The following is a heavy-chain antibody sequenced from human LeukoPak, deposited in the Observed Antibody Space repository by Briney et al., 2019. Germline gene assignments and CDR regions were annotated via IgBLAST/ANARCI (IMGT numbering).Heavy chain of an antibody. V-gene: IGHV3-23*01. CDR1: GFTFSSYA. D-gene: IGHD6-13*01. CDR2: ISGSGGST. Sequence: PGGSLRLSCAASGFTFSSYAMSWVRQAPGKGLEWVSAISGSGGSTYYADSVKGRFTISRDNSKNTLYLQMNSLRAEDTAVYYCAKPRIAAAWWEYYFDYWGQGTLVTVSS. CDR3: AKPRIAAAWWEYYFDY. J-gene: IGHJ4*02.